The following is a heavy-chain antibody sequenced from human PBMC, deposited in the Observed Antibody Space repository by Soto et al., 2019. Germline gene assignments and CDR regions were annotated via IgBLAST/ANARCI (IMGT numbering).Heavy chain of an antibody. V-gene: IGHV4-61*01. CDR2: IFYRGYT. J-gene: IGHJ4*02. Sequence: SETLSLTCTVSGGSVSSGSHYWSWIRQPPGKGLEWIGYIFYRGYTNYNPSLKSRLTISVDTSKNQFSLKLTSVTAADTAVYYCARDHVATAGTLDYWGQGTLVTAPQ. D-gene: IGHD6-13*01. CDR3: ARDHVATAGTLDY. CDR1: GGSVSSGSHY.